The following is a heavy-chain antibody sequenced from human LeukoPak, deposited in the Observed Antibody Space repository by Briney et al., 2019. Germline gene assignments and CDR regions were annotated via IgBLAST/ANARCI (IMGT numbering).Heavy chain of an antibody. CDR3: ARDPQDSSSWYFDY. J-gene: IGHJ4*02. CDR2: IKQDGSEK. V-gene: IGHV3-7*01. Sequence: GGSLRLSCTASGFTFSSYWMSWVRQAPGKGLEWVANIKQDGSEKYYVDSVKGRFTISRDNARNSLYLQMNSLRAEDTAVYYCARDPQDSSSWYFDYWGQGTLVTVSS. CDR1: GFTFSSYW. D-gene: IGHD6-13*01.